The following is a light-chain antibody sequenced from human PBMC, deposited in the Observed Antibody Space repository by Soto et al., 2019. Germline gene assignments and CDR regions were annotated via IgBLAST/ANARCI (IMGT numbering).Light chain of an antibody. CDR2: KVS. CDR3: MQATHWPIT. J-gene: IGKJ5*01. V-gene: IGKV2-30*01. CDR1: QRLVYSDGIAY. Sequence: DVVMTQSPLSIPVTLGAPSSFSWTPNQRLVYSDGIAYFSWFQQRPGRSPRRLIYKVSNRDSGVPARFSGSGSGTDFALKISRVEADDVGVYYCMQATHWPITFGQGTRLEIK.